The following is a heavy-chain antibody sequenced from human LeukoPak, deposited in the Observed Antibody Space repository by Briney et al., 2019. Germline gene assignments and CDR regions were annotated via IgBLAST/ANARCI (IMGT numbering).Heavy chain of an antibody. Sequence: GGSLRLSCAASGFTVSSNYMSWVRQAPGKGLEWVSAISGSGGSTYYADSVKGRFTISRDNSKNTLYLQMNSLRAEDTAVYYCAKDRGPPYDDAFDIWGQGTMVTVSS. CDR2: ISGSGGST. D-gene: IGHD2-8*01. V-gene: IGHV3-23*01. CDR1: GFTVSSNY. CDR3: AKDRGPPYDDAFDI. J-gene: IGHJ3*02.